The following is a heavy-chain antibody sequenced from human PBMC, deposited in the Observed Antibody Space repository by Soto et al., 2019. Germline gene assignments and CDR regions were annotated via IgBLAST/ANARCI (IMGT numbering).Heavy chain of an antibody. CDR1: GFSFSDYE. CDR2: ISSSGGTI. CDR3: ARDAFEIYYKFGLDV. Sequence: SLRLSCAASGFSFSDYEMNWVRQTPGKGLEWLSYISSSGGTIKYADSVKGRFTISRDNAKNSLYLQMHSLRADDTAVYYCARDAFEIYYKFGLDVWGQGTPVTVSS. V-gene: IGHV3-48*03. J-gene: IGHJ6*02. D-gene: IGHD3-10*01.